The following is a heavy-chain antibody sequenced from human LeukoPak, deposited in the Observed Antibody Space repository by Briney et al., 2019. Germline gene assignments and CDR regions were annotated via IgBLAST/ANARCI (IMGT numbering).Heavy chain of an antibody. D-gene: IGHD3-10*01. CDR2: ISSSSYI. J-gene: IGHJ4*02. V-gene: IGHV3-21*04. CDR3: AKASPFPDRATMVRAPSSY. CDR1: GFTFSSYS. Sequence: PGGSLRLSCAASGFTFSSYSMNWVRQAPGKGLEWVSSISSSSYIYYADSVKGRFTISRDNAKNSLYLQMNSLRAEDTAVYYCAKASPFPDRATMVRAPSSYWGQGTLVTVSS.